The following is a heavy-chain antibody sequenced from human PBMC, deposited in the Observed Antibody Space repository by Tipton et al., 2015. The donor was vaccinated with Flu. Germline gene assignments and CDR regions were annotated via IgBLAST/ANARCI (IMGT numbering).Heavy chain of an antibody. CDR3: ARRTFSNYVSEPKNWFDV. CDR2: ICPGSP. J-gene: IGHJ5*02. D-gene: IGHD4-11*01. Sequence: TLSLTCTVSGGSMSSYYWSWIRQSPGKGLEWIGNICPGSPYYNPSLRSRVTMSIGRSNVQFSLRLTSVTAADTAVYFCARRTFSNYVSEPKNWFDVWGQGTLVTVSS. CDR1: GGSMSSYY. V-gene: IGHV4-4*08.